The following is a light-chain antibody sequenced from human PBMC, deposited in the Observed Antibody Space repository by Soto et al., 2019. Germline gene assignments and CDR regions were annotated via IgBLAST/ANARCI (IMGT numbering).Light chain of an antibody. CDR3: CSYTSSITDV. J-gene: IGLJ1*01. Sequence: QSALTQPASMSGSPGQSITISCTGSNSDIGAYNYVSWYQQRPDEAPKLVIYDVKSRPSGFSDRFSGSKSGNTASLTISGLQTEDEADYYCCSYTSSITDVFGTGTKLTVL. CDR1: NSDIGAYNY. CDR2: DVK. V-gene: IGLV2-14*01.